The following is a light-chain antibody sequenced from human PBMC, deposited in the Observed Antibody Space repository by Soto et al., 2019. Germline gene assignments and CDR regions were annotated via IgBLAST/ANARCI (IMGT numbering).Light chain of an antibody. J-gene: IGKJ5*01. CDR2: GAS. CDR1: QSVSSRY. Sequence: EIVLTQSPGTLSLSPGERATLSCRASQSVSSRYLAWYQQKPGQAPRLLSNGASSRATGIPDRFSGSGSGTXXXXXXXXXXPADFXAYXXXQYGSSPLTFGQGTRLEIK. V-gene: IGKV3-20*01. CDR3: XQYGSSPLT.